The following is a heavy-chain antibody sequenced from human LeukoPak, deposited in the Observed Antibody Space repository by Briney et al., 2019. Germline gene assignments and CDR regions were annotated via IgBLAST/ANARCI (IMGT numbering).Heavy chain of an antibody. CDR2: IYSGGST. D-gene: IGHD6-19*01. J-gene: IGHJ4*02. CDR1: GFTVSRNY. CDR3: ARGLPPAVADPPLDY. Sequence: GGSLRLSCAASGFTVSRNYMSWVRQAPGKGLEWVSIIYSGGSTNYADSVKGRFTISRDNSKNTLYLQMNSLRAEDTAVYYCARGLPPAVADPPLDYWGQGTLVTVPS. V-gene: IGHV3-53*01.